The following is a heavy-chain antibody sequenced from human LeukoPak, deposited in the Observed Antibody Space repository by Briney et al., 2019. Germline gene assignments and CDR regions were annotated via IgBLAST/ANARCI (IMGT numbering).Heavy chain of an antibody. V-gene: IGHV3-30*18. CDR2: ISYDGSKK. D-gene: IGHD3-10*01. Sequence: GGSLRLSCAASGFIFSNYGMHWVRQAPGKGLEWVAVISYDGSKKYYVDSVRGRFTISRDDPKNTVYLQMNSLRAEDTAVYYCAKEWDYYYGSGSYYPDYWGQGTLVTVSS. CDR1: GFIFSNYG. CDR3: AKEWDYYYGSGSYYPDY. J-gene: IGHJ4*02.